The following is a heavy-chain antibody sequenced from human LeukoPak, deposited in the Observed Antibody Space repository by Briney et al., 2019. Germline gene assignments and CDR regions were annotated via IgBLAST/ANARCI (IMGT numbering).Heavy chain of an antibody. Sequence: PGGSLRLSCAASGFIFSDYYMTWIRQAPGKGLEWVSHISSSGSIVWYADSVKGRFTISRDNAKNSLFLQMNSLGADDTAVYYCAGPYYDRSRYYLDYWGQGTLVTVSS. CDR1: GFIFSDYY. J-gene: IGHJ4*02. V-gene: IGHV3-11*04. D-gene: IGHD3-22*01. CDR2: ISSSGSIV. CDR3: AGPYYDRSRYYLDY.